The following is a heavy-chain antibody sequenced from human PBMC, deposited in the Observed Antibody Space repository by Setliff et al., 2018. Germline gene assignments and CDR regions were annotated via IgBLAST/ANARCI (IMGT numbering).Heavy chain of an antibody. J-gene: IGHJ4*02. D-gene: IGHD6-19*01. CDR2: IYWDDDK. V-gene: IGHV2-5*02. CDR3: VRSSAPQVVLAADFDF. Sequence: SGPTLVNPTQALALTCSFSGFSLTTNGVGVGWIRQPPGKAPEWLAFIYWDDDKRYNPSLKNRLTVAKDTSNNQVVLTMSNMDPMDTAAYYCVRSSAPQVVLAADFDFWGQGTPVTVSS. CDR1: GFSLTTNGVG.